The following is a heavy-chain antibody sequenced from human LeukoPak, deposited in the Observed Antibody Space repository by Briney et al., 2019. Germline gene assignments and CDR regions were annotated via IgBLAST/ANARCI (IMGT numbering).Heavy chain of an antibody. Sequence: SETLSLTCTVSGGSISSYYWSWIRQPPGKGLEWIGFIYYSGSTIHNPSLKSRVTISIDTSKNQFSLKLSSVTAADTAVYYCARQETAKWGGFDYWGQGTLVTVSS. J-gene: IGHJ4*02. D-gene: IGHD5-18*01. CDR1: GGSISSYY. V-gene: IGHV4-59*08. CDR2: IYYSGST. CDR3: ARQETAKWGGFDY.